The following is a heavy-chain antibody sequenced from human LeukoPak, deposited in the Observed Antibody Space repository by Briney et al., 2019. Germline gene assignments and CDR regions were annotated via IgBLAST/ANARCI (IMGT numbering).Heavy chain of an antibody. D-gene: IGHD5-18*01. CDR3: AKFDGYSYGHSAFDP. CDR2: ISGGGGST. V-gene: IGHV3-23*01. J-gene: IGHJ5*02. CDR1: GFTFSSYA. Sequence: PGGSLRLSCAASGFTFSSYAMSWVRQAPGKGLEWVSAISGGGGSTYYADSVKGRFTISRDNSKNTLYLQMNSLRAEDTAVYYCAKFDGYSYGHSAFDPWGQGTLVTVSS.